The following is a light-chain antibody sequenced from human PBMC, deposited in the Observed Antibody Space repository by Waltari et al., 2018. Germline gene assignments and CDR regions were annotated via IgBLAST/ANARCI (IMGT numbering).Light chain of an antibody. CDR3: QVWDSSRDLVL. CDR1: NIGSQG. V-gene: IGLV3-21*03. J-gene: IGLJ2*01. CDR2: GYS. Sequence: SYVLTQPPSVSVAPGKTATITCGGDNIGSQGVNWYQKRTGQAPCLVVYGYSARPSGIPERFSGFLSWNMATRTGSRGEAGDEADYYCQVWDSSRDLVLIGGGTKLTVL.